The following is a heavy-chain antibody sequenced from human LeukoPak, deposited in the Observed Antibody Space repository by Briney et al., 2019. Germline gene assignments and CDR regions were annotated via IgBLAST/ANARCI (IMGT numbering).Heavy chain of an antibody. D-gene: IGHD1-26*01. Sequence: GGSLRLSCAASGFTFSSYWMHWVRQAPGKGLVWVSRIDTDGSFTSYADSVRGRFTISRDNAKNTLYLQMSSLRAEDTAVYYCIRGTVGAPGNDYWGRGTLVTVSS. J-gene: IGHJ4*02. CDR3: IRGTVGAPGNDY. CDR1: GFTFSSYW. CDR2: IDTDGSFT. V-gene: IGHV3-74*01.